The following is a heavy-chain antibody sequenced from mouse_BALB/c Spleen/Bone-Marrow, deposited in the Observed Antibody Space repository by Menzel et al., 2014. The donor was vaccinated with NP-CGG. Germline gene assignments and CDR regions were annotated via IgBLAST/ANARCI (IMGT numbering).Heavy chain of an antibody. CDR3: ARQVVHDY. CDR1: GYAFSRYW. J-gene: IGHJ2*01. Sequence: VQLQESGAELVRPGSSVKISCKASGYAFSRYWMSWVKQRPGQGLEWIGQIYPGDGDTNYNGKFKDKATLTADKSSSTAYMHLSSLTSEDSAVYFCARQVVHDYWGQGTTLTVFS. CDR2: IYPGDGDT. V-gene: IGHV1-80*01. D-gene: IGHD6-2*01.